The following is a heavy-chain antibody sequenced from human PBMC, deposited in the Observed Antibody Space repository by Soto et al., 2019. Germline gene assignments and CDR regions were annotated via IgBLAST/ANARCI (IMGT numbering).Heavy chain of an antibody. V-gene: IGHV1-2*04. CDR2: INPKSGGT. Sequence: ASVKVSCKASGYTFTDYYIHWVRQAPGQGLEWMGWINPKSGGTNYAQKFRGWVTMTGDTSISTAYMELNRLTSDDTAVYHCARGLVSPGGGFDIWGQGTMVTVSS. D-gene: IGHD2-15*01. J-gene: IGHJ3*02. CDR1: GYTFTDYY. CDR3: ARGLVSPGGGFDI.